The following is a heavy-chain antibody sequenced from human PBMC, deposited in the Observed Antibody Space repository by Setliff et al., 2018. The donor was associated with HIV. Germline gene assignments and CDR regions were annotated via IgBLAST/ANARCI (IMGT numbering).Heavy chain of an antibody. CDR2: MNPDSRNT. CDR1: GYTFTNYD. Sequence: ASVKVSCKPSGYTFTNYDINWVRQAAGQGLEWMGWMNPDSRNTGYAQRFEGSVTMTWDTSISTAYMELNNVKFEDTAIYYCARARTGYYDRRRRSHYYIDFWARGATVTVSS. CDR3: ARARTGYYDRRRRSHYYIDF. J-gene: IGHJ6*03. D-gene: IGHD3-22*01. V-gene: IGHV1-8*02.